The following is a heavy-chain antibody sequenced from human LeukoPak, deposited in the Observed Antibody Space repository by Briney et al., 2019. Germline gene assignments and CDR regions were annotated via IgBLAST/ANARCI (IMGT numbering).Heavy chain of an antibody. CDR3: ARSTVTTHNNWFDP. CDR1: GGSISSGDYY. J-gene: IGHJ5*02. V-gene: IGHV4-30-4*08. Sequence: SXTLSLTCTVSGGSISSGDYYWSWIRQPPGKGLEWIGYIYYSGSTYYNPSLKSRVTISVDTSKNQFSLKLSSVTAADTAVYYCARSTVTTHNNWFDPWGQGTLVTVSS. CDR2: IYYSGST. D-gene: IGHD4-17*01.